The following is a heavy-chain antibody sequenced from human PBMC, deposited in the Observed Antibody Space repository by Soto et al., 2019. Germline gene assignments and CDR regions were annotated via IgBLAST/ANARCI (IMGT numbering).Heavy chain of an antibody. CDR2: ISGSGGST. CDR1: GFTFSSYA. Sequence: PGGSLRLSCAASGFTFSSYAMSWVRQAPGKGLEWVSAISGSGGSTYYADSVKGRFTISRDNSKNTLYLQMNSLRAEDTAVYYCAKDRAAARPESLFFSYYYGMDVWGQGTTVTAP. J-gene: IGHJ6*02. V-gene: IGHV3-23*01. CDR3: AKDRAAARPESLFFSYYYGMDV. D-gene: IGHD6-6*01.